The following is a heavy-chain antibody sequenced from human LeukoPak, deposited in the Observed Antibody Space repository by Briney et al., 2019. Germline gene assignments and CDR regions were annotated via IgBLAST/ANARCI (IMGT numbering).Heavy chain of an antibody. V-gene: IGHV1-8*01. Sequence: GASVKVSCKASGYTFTSYDINWVRQATGQGLEWMGWMNPNSGNTGYAQKFQGRVTMTRNTSISTAYMELSSLRSEDTAVYYCARGVIAAAGTDYWGQGTLVTVSS. CDR1: GYTFTSYD. CDR2: MNPNSGNT. J-gene: IGHJ4*02. CDR3: ARGVIAAAGTDY. D-gene: IGHD6-13*01.